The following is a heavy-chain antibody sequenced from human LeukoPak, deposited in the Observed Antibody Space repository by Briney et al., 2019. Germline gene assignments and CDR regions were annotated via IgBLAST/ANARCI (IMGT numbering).Heavy chain of an antibody. J-gene: IGHJ4*02. D-gene: IGHD3-10*01. Sequence: PSETLSLTCTVSGGSISSGGYYWSWIRQHPGKGQEWIGYIYYSGSTYYNPSLKSRVTISVDTSKNQFSLKLSSVTAADTAVYYCARVRAGSFDYWGQGTLVTVSS. V-gene: IGHV4-31*03. CDR2: IYYSGST. CDR1: GGSISSGGYY. CDR3: ARVRAGSFDY.